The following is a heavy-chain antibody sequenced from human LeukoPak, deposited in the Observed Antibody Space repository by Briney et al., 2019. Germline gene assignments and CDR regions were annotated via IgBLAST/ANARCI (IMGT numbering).Heavy chain of an antibody. CDR2: ISSSGSSI. V-gene: IGHV3-48*04. J-gene: IGHJ4*02. Sequence: GGSLRLSCAASGFTFSRYGMHWVRQAPGKGLEWVSFISSSGSSIYYADSVKGRFTISRDNAKNSLYLQMNSLRAEDTAVYYCARDLSYFDYWGQGTLVTVSS. CDR1: GFTFSRYG. CDR3: ARDLSYFDY. D-gene: IGHD2/OR15-2a*01.